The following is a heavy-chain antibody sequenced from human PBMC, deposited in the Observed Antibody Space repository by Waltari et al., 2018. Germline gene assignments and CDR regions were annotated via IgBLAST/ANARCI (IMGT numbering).Heavy chain of an antibody. V-gene: IGHV7-4-1*02. J-gene: IGHJ4*02. CDR1: YTFTNFA. CDR2: ISTASGNP. CDR3: ARDRVVGATDWGY. Sequence: YTFTNFAVDWVRQAPGQGLEWMGWISTASGNPTYARDFTGRFVFSLDTYVSTAYLQITSLKAEDTALYFCARDRVVGATDWGYWGQGTLVTVST. D-gene: IGHD1-26*01.